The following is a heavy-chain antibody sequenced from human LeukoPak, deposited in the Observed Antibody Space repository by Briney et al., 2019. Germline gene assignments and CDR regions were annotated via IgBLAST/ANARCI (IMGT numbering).Heavy chain of an antibody. CDR1: GYTFTGYY. J-gene: IGHJ4*02. CDR2: INPNSGGT. D-gene: IGHD5-18*01. CDR3: ARVGDTAMVLDY. Sequence: ASVKVSCKASGYTFTGYYMHWVRQAPGQGLAWMGWINPNSGGTNYAQKFQGRVTMTRDTSISTAYMELSRLRSDDTAVYYCARVGDTAMVLDYWGQGTLVTVSS. V-gene: IGHV1-2*02.